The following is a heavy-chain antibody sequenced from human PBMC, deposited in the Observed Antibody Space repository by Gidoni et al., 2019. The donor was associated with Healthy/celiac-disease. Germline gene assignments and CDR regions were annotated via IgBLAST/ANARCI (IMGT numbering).Heavy chain of an antibody. CDR2: ISTSGNT. Sequence: QVQLQESGPGLVKPSQTLSLTCAVSCGSISSGNYYWGWIRQPAGEGLEWIGRISTSGNTNYNPSLKSRVTISLHTSKNQFSLKLSSVTAADTAVYYCARDGGQRQIWYFDLWGRGTLVTVSS. V-gene: IGHV4-61*02. CDR1: CGSISSGNYY. J-gene: IGHJ2*01. D-gene: IGHD6-25*01. CDR3: ARDGGQRQIWYFDL.